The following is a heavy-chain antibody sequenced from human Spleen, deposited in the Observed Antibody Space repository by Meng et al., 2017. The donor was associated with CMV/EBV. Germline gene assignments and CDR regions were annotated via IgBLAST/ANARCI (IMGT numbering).Heavy chain of an antibody. J-gene: IGHJ4*02. V-gene: IGHV5-51*01. D-gene: IGHD2-21*01. CDR2: IYPGDSET. CDR3: AALLGRYSPNYFDF. CDR1: GYSCTRNW. Sequence: KGSGYSCTRNWIAWVRQMPGKGLEWMGIIYPGDSETRYSPSFQGQVTISVDESISTAYLQWSSLKASDTAMYYCAALLGRYSPNYFDFWGQGTLVTVSS.